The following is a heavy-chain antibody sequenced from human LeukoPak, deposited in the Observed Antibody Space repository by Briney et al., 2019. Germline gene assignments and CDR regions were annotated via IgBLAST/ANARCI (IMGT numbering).Heavy chain of an antibody. J-gene: IGHJ6*03. V-gene: IGHV3-21*01. CDR2: ISSSSSYI. D-gene: IGHD4-23*01. CDR1: GFTFSSYG. CDR3: ARDRLYGGIDYYYYYYMDV. Sequence: GGSLRLSCAASGFTFSSYGMHWVRQAPGKGLEWVSSISSSSSYIYYADSVKGRFTISRDNAKNSLYLQMNSLRAEDTAVYYCARDRLYGGIDYYYYYYMDVWGKGTTVTVSS.